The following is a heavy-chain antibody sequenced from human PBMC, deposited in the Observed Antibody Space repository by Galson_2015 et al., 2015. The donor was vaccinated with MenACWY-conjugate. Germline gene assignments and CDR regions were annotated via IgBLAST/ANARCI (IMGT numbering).Heavy chain of an antibody. CDR2: INAGHGRT. D-gene: IGHD7-27*01. CDR3: ARDSGPIEFVDH. J-gene: IGHJ5*02. CDR1: GYDSSMSV. Sequence: SVKVSCKATGYDSSMSVIHWVRQAPGQRLEWMGWINAGHGRTKYSQKFQGRVTITRDTFATTAYMELSSLTSEDTAVYYCARDSGPIEFVDHWGQGTLVTVSS. V-gene: IGHV1-3*01.